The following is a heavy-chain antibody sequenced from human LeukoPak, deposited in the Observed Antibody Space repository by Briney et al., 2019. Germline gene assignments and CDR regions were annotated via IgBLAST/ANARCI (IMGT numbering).Heavy chain of an antibody. CDR2: ISSSSNTI. CDR1: GFTSSSYE. CDR3: ARESESYDSSGSTFKY. D-gene: IGHD3-22*01. J-gene: IGHJ4*02. Sequence: PGGSLRLSCAASGFTSSSYEMNWVRQAPGKGLEWVSYISSSSNTIYYADSVKGRFTISRDNSKNTLHLQMNSLRAEDTAVYYCARESESYDSSGSTFKYWGQGTLVTVSS. V-gene: IGHV3-48*03.